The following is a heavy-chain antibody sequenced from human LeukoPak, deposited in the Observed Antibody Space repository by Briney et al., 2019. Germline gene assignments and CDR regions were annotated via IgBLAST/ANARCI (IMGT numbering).Heavy chain of an antibody. V-gene: IGHV4-39*07. Sequence: SETLPLTCTVSGGSISSSSYYWGWIRQPPGKGLEWIGSIYYSGSTYYNPSLKSRVTISVDTSKNQFSLKLSFVTAADTAVYYCARDEKYSGSYYTGYWGQGTLVTVSS. D-gene: IGHD1-26*01. J-gene: IGHJ4*02. CDR2: IYYSGST. CDR3: ARDEKYSGSYYTGY. CDR1: GGSISSSSYY.